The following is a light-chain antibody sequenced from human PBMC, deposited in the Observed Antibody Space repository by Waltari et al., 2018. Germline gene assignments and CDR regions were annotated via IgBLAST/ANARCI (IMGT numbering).Light chain of an antibody. CDR2: EDI. Sequence: QSALTQPASVSGSPGQSITISCTGISSDFRHYNLVSWYQQHPAEAPKPIIYEDIKRPPGVSNRFSGSKSGDTASLTISGLQAEDESDYYCCSYAGVSTWVFGGGTKVTVL. V-gene: IGLV2-23*01. CDR1: SSDFRHYNL. CDR3: CSYAGVSTWV. J-gene: IGLJ3*02.